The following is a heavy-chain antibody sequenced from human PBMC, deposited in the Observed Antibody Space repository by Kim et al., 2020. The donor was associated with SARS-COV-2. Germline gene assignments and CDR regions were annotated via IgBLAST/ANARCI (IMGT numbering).Heavy chain of an antibody. V-gene: IGHV4-59*11. CDR3: ARSAIIGVYRYGMDV. Sequence: SETLSLTCTVSGASITGHYWSWVRQPPGKGLEWIGYVFHSGATLSSPSLKSRVTVSLDMSKSQFSLNLASVTAADTAVYYCARSAIIGVYRYGMDVWGQG. D-gene: IGHD6-6*01. J-gene: IGHJ6*02. CDR1: GASITGHY. CDR2: VFHSGAT.